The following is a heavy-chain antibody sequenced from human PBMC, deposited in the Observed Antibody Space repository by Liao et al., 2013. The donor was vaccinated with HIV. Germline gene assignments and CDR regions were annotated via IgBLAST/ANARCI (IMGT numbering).Heavy chain of an antibody. Sequence: QVELQQWGAGLLKPSETLSLTCSVSGGSFSGYYWSWIRQPPGRGLEWIGYIYHSGSTYYNPSLKSRVTISIDTSKNQFSLELTSVTAADTAIYYCARDLSYASTSYWYFDLWGRGTLVTVSS. D-gene: IGHD1-26*01. J-gene: IGHJ2*01. CDR3: ARDLSYASTSYWYFDL. CDR1: GGSFSGYY. CDR2: IYHSGST. V-gene: IGHV4-34*02.